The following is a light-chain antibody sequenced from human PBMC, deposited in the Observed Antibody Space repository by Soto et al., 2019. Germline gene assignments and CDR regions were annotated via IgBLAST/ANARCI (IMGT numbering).Light chain of an antibody. Sequence: VFTPSPVTLSLAPGEKATPSCSSSQSVSNNYLAWYQQIPGQAPRLLISGASGRATGTPDRFSGSASGTDFTLTISRLEPEDFAVYYCQQYGSSPLTFGGGTKVDIK. J-gene: IGKJ4*01. CDR3: QQYGSSPLT. CDR2: GAS. CDR1: QSVSNNY. V-gene: IGKV3-20*01.